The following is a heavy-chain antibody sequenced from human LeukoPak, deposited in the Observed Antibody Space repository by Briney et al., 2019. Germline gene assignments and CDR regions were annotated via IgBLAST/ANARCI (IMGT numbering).Heavy chain of an antibody. CDR1: GYTFTSNP. CDR2: INTNTGNP. Sequence: GASVNVTCKASGYTFTSNPMNWVRQAPGQGLEWMGWINTNTGNPTYAQGFTGRFVFSLDTSVSTAYLQISSLKAEDTAVYYCARGPGPVDYWGQGTLVTVSS. J-gene: IGHJ4*02. CDR3: ARGPGPVDY. V-gene: IGHV7-4-1*02.